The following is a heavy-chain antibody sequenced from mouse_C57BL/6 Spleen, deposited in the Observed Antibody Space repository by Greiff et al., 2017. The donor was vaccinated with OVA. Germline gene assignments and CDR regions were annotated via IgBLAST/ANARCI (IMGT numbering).Heavy chain of an antibody. CDR3: AMYGRGLYYAMDY. J-gene: IGHJ4*01. D-gene: IGHD1-1*01. CDR1: GYSITSGYY. V-gene: IGHV3-6*01. Sequence: EVQLQESGPGLVKPSQSLSLTCSVTGYSITSGYYWNWIRQFPGNKLEWMGYISYDGSNNYNPSLKNRISITRDTSKNQFFLKLNSVTTEDTATYYCAMYGRGLYYAMDYWGQGTSVTVSS. CDR2: ISYDGSN.